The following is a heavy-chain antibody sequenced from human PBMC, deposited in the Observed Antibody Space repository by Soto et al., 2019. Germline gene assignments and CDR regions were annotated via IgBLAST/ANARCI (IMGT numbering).Heavy chain of an antibody. J-gene: IGHJ4*02. D-gene: IGHD1-20*01. CDR1: GFTFSSYW. CDR2: INSDGSST. CDR3: AKPPDYNWNDY. V-gene: IGHV3-74*01. Sequence: GGSMRLSCAASGFTFSSYWMHWVRQAPGKGLVWVSRINSDGSSTTYADSVRGRFTISRDNSKNTLYLEMNSLRAEDTAVYYCAKPPDYNWNDYWGQGTLVTVSS.